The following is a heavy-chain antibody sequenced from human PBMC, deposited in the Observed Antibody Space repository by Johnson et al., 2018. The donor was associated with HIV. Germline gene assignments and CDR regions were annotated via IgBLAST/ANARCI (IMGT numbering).Heavy chain of an antibody. Sequence: QMQLVESGGGVVQPGRSLRLSCAASGFTLSHYGMDWVRQAPGKGPEWVALISYDGSNAYYADSVKGRFTVSRDNSKNTLYLQMISLRAEDTAVSYCAKDREAWYISRWSPTDAFDIWGQGTMVTVSS. CDR3: AKDREAWYISRWSPTDAFDI. J-gene: IGHJ3*02. D-gene: IGHD6-13*01. CDR2: ISYDGSNA. CDR1: GFTLSHYG. V-gene: IGHV3-30*18.